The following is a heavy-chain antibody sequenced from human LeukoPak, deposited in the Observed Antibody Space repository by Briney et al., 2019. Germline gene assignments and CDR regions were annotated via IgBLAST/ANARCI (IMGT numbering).Heavy chain of an antibody. CDR2: IYSGGST. Sequence: GGSLILSCAASGFTVSSNYMTWVRQAPGKGLEWVSVIYSGGSTYYADSVKGRFTLSRDNSKNTLFLQMNSLRAEDTAVYYCAREPQGDSSGYDAFDIWGQGTMVTVSS. CDR1: GFTVSSNY. J-gene: IGHJ3*02. D-gene: IGHD3-22*01. V-gene: IGHV3-66*01. CDR3: AREPQGDSSGYDAFDI.